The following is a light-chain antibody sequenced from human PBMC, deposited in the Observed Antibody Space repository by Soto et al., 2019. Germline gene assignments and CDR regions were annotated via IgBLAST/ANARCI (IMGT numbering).Light chain of an antibody. J-gene: IGKJ3*01. Sequence: EIVLTQSPGTLSLSPGERATLSCRASQSVSSSYLAWYQQKPGQAPRLLIYGASSRATGIPDRFSGSGSGTDFTITISRLEPEDLAVYSSLQYGSSLFTFGTGTKVDIK. CDR3: LQYGSSLFT. V-gene: IGKV3-20*01. CDR2: GAS. CDR1: QSVSSSY.